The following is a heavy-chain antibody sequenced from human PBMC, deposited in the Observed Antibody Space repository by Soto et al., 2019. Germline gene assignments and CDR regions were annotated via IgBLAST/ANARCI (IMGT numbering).Heavy chain of an antibody. Sequence: ASVKVSCKASGYTFTSYDINWVRQATGQGLEWMGWMNPNSGNTGYAQKFQGRVTMTRNTSISTAYMELSSLRSEDTAVYYCARGFKLAALQLWLPYYYYGMDVWCQGTTVTASS. J-gene: IGHJ6*02. CDR1: GYTFTSYD. CDR2: MNPNSGNT. CDR3: ARGFKLAALQLWLPYYYYGMDV. V-gene: IGHV1-8*01. D-gene: IGHD5-18*01.